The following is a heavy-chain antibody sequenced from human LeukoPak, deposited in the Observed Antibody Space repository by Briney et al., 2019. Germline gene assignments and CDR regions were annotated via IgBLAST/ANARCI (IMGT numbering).Heavy chain of an antibody. CDR2: IIPIFGTA. V-gene: IGHV1-69*13. J-gene: IGHJ4*02. CDR3: AREDRAIFGVFDY. Sequence: SVKVSCKASGGTFSSYAISWVRQASGQGLEWMGGIIPIFGTANYAQKFQGRVTITADESTSTAYMELSSLRSEDTAVYYCAREDRAIFGVFDYWGQGTLVTVSS. CDR1: GGTFSSYA. D-gene: IGHD3-3*01.